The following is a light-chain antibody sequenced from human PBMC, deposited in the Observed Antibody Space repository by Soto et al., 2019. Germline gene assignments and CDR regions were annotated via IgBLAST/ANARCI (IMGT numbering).Light chain of an antibody. V-gene: IGKV1-5*03. CDR1: QSISNW. J-gene: IGKJ2*01. CDR2: GSS. Sequence: DILLTQSPSTLSASVGDRVTITCRASQSISNWLAWYQQKPGTAPKLLIYGSSTLEIGVPSRFSGSRSGTEFTLTVSSLQPDDFAPYYCQQYNDSFRYTFGQGTKLEIK. CDR3: QQYNDSFRYT.